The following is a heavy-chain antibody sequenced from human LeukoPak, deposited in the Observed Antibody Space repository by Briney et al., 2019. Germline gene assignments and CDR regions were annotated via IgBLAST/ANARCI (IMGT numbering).Heavy chain of an antibody. CDR2: IYGSGRT. Sequence: SETLSLTCTVSGGSVSSYTYYWIWLRQPPGKGREGIGYIYGSGRTHYIPSLTRRVTLSIDTSKNQFSLRLSSVTAADTAVYYCARSGYCSRTSCYPNCFDPWGQGTLVTVSS. CDR3: ARSGYCSRTSCYPNCFDP. J-gene: IGHJ5*02. CDR1: GGSVSSYTYY. V-gene: IGHV4-61*01. D-gene: IGHD2-2*03.